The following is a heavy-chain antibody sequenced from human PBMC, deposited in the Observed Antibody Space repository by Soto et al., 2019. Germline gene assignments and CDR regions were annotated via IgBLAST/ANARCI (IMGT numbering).Heavy chain of an antibody. CDR1: GYSLTSYG. V-gene: IGHV1-18*01. Sequence: QVQLVQSGAEVKKPGASVKVSCKASGYSLTSYGISWVRQAPGQGLEWMGWISSNNGDTNYAQQLQGRVSMTTDTSTRTAYMELRSLRSDDTAVYYCARKYRSSSWFDPWGQGTLVTVSS. CDR2: ISSNNGDT. CDR3: ARKYRSSSWFDP. J-gene: IGHJ5*02. D-gene: IGHD6-6*01.